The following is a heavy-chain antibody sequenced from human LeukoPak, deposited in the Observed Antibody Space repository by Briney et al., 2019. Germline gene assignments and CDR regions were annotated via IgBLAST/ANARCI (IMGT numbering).Heavy chain of an antibody. CDR3: TRVRHGDYFDY. J-gene: IGHJ4*02. CDR1: GFSISDHY. V-gene: IGHV3-72*01. D-gene: IGHD4-17*01. Sequence: GGSLRLSCAASGFSISDHYMDWVRQAPGKGLKWVGRVRNKPNGYTTDYGTSVKGRFTISRDDSKNSLYLQMNSLTSEDTAVYYCTRVRHGDYFDYWGQGTRVSVSS. CDR2: VRNKPNGYTT.